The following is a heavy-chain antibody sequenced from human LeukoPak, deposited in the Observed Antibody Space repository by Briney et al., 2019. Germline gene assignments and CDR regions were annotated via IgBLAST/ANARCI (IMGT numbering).Heavy chain of an antibody. J-gene: IGHJ4*02. CDR3: ARAGLNCSGGSCYNLDY. CDR2: INHSGST. Sequence: SETLSLTCAVYGGSFSGYYWSWIRQPPGKGLEWIGEINHSGSTNYNPSLKSRVTISVDTSKNQFSLKLSSVTAADMAVYYCARAGLNCSGGSCYNLDYWGQGTLVTVSS. V-gene: IGHV4-34*01. CDR1: GGSFSGYY. D-gene: IGHD2-15*01.